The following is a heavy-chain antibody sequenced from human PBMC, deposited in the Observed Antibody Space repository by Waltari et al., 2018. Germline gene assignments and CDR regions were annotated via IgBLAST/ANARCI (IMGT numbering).Heavy chain of an antibody. V-gene: IGHV1-69*14. Sequence: QVQLVQSGAEVKKPGSSVKVSCKASXGTFSSYAISWVRQAPGQGLEWMGGIIPICGTANYAQKFQGRVTITADKSTSTAYMELSSLRSXDTAVYYCAREASYYXGSGSYYDYWGQGTLVXXXS. J-gene: IGHJ4*02. CDR3: AREASYYXGSGSYYDY. D-gene: IGHD3-10*01. CDR1: XGTFSSYA. CDR2: IIPICGTA.